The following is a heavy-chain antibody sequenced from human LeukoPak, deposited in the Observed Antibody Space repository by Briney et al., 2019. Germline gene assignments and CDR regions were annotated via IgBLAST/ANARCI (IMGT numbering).Heavy chain of an antibody. CDR1: GFIFSSYA. J-gene: IGHJ4*02. Sequence: GSLRLSCAASGFIFSSYALSWVRQAPGKGLEWVSTISGNGGTTYYADSVKGRFTISRDSSKNTLYLQMDSLRTEDTAVYYCAKGQGYYIDHWGQGTLVTVSS. CDR2: ISGNGGTT. CDR3: AKGQGYYIDH. V-gene: IGHV3-23*01.